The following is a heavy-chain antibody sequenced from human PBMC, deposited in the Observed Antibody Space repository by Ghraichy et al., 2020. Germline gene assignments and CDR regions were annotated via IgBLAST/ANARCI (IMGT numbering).Heavy chain of an antibody. CDR2: ISGSGGTT. V-gene: IGHV3-23*01. CDR3: ANGRSWHQGFDS. J-gene: IGHJ4*02. Sequence: GGSLRLSCAASGFTFSNYAMTWVRQVPGKGLEWVSSISGSGGTTYYADSVKGRSTISRDNSKNTLYLQMNSLRADDTAIYYCANGRSWHQGFDSWGQGTLVTVAS. D-gene: IGHD6-13*01. CDR1: GFTFSNYA.